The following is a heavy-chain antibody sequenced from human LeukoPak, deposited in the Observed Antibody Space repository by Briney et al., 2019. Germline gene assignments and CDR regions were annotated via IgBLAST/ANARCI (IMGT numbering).Heavy chain of an antibody. Sequence: GSLRLSCAASGFTFSSYTMSWVRQAPGKGLEWVSGISGSGGSTYYADSVKGRFTISRDNSKNTLYLQMNSLRAEDTAVYYCAKLPIVVVVAATWWFDPWGQGTLVTVSS. D-gene: IGHD2-15*01. J-gene: IGHJ5*02. CDR1: GFTFSSYT. CDR3: AKLPIVVVVAATWWFDP. CDR2: ISGSGGST. V-gene: IGHV3-23*01.